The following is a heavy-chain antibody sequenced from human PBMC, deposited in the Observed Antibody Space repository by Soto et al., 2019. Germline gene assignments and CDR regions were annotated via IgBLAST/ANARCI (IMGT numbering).Heavy chain of an antibody. CDR2: STYTGVT. CDR1: GGSLREFGHF. Sequence: PSETLSLTCTVSGGSLREFGHFWTWIRQRPGRGLEWIGYSTYTGVTYYSPSLQSRISISVDTSKNQFSLTLNSVTAADTAVYYCATDSGGPPLNRFDSWGRGTLVTVSS. CDR3: ATDSGGPPLNRFDS. V-gene: IGHV4-31*03. J-gene: IGHJ5*01. D-gene: IGHD3-16*01.